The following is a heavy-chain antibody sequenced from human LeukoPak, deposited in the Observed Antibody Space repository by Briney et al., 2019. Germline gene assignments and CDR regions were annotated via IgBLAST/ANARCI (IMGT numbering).Heavy chain of an antibody. D-gene: IGHD2-21*01. J-gene: IGHJ6*02. CDR3: ARGGYCGGSPCTGVDV. V-gene: IGHV5-51*01. CDR1: GYIFTTYW. CDR2: IYPGDSDT. Sequence: GESLKISCQGSGYIFTTYWIRWVRQMPGKGLEWMGIIYPGDSDTRYRPSLQGQVTISADKFITTAYLQWSSLKASDSAMYYCARGGYCGGSPCTGVDVWGQGTTVTVSS.